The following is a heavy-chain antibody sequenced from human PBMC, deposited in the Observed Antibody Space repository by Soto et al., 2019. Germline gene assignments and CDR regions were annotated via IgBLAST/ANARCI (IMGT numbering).Heavy chain of an antibody. CDR3: ARHKTTYDSVSGEDL. D-gene: IGHD3-9*01. Sequence: PGGCLRLSCEGCGFSFSLYWMSWVCQATGKGLEWVANIKRDGSEQYYADSVKGRFTISRDNAKNSLFLEINSLKAEDTAVYYCARHKTTYDSVSGEDLSGPGTLVTVSS. J-gene: IGHJ5*02. CDR1: GFSFSLYW. CDR2: IKRDGSEQ. V-gene: IGHV3-7*03.